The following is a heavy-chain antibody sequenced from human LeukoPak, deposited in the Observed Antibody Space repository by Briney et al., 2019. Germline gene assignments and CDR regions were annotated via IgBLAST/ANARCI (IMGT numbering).Heavy chain of an antibody. Sequence: SVKVSCKASGYTFTSYDINWVRQATGQGLEWMGGIIPIFGTANYAQKFQGRVTITTDESTSTAYMELSSLRSEDTAVYYCARGFIRSGSFDAFDIWGQGTMVTVSS. D-gene: IGHD3-3*01. CDR2: IIPIFGTA. V-gene: IGHV1-69*05. CDR1: GYTFTSYD. CDR3: ARGFIRSGSFDAFDI. J-gene: IGHJ3*02.